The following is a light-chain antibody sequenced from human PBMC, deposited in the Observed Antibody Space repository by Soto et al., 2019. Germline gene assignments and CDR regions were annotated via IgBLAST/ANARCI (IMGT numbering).Light chain of an antibody. CDR2: EVT. V-gene: IGLV2-14*01. CDR3: SSYTGSSTYVL. CDR1: SNDVGGYNY. J-gene: IGLJ2*01. Sequence: QSALTQPASVSGSPGQSITISCTGTSNDVGGYNYVSWYQQHPGKAPKLMIYEVTNRPSGVSNRFSGSKSGNTASLTISGLQAEDEADYYCSSYTGSSTYVLFGGGTKVTVL.